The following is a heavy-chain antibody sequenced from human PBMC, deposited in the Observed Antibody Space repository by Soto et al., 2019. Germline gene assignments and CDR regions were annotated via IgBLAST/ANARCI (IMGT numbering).Heavy chain of an antibody. Sequence: EVQLAESGGGLVQPGGSLRLSCAASGITLSSYAMNWVRQAPGKGLEWVSYISSSSSNIQYAGSVKGRFTISRDNAKNSLYLQMNSLRDDDTAVYFCARDCSLGNRWCRWFDPWGQGTLVTVSS. J-gene: IGHJ5*02. CDR1: GITLSSYA. V-gene: IGHV3-48*02. CDR3: ARDCSLGNRWCRWFDP. CDR2: ISSSSSNI. D-gene: IGHD2-8*02.